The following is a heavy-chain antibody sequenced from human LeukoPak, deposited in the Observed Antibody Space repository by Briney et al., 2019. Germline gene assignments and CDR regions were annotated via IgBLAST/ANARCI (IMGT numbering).Heavy chain of an antibody. Sequence: GGSLRLSCAASGFTVNTYAMSWVRQAPGKGLEWVSGISGSGGNTYYADSVKGRFTISRDNSKNTLYLQMNSLRAEDTAVYYCAKINSGSYYVKDYWGQGTLVTVSS. CDR1: GFTVNTYA. CDR3: AKINSGSYYVKDY. D-gene: IGHD1-26*01. V-gene: IGHV3-23*01. J-gene: IGHJ4*02. CDR2: ISGSGGNT.